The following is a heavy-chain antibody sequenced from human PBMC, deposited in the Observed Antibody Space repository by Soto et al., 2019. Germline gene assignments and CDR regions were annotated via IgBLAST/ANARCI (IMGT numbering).Heavy chain of an antibody. V-gene: IGHV5-51*01. CDR1: GYRFTSYW. CDR3: ARGAQGSDYYYYGMDV. D-gene: IGHD3-10*01. J-gene: IGHJ6*02. CDR2: IYPGDSDT. Sequence: GESLKISCKGSGYRFTSYWIGWVRQMPGKGLEWMGIIYPGDSDTRYSPSFQGQVTISADKSISTAYLQWSSLKASDTAMYYCARGAQGSDYYYYGMDVWGQGTTVTVSS.